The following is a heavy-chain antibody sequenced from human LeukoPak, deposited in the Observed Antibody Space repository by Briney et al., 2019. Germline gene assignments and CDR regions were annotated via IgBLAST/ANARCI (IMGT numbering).Heavy chain of an antibody. D-gene: IGHD3-16*01. V-gene: IGHV1-46*01. J-gene: IGHJ4*02. CDR2: IRPSGGST. CDR3: ARDGGGDGFGWAFDY. Sequence: ASVKVSCKASGYXFTNYYMDWVRQAPGQGLEWMGVIRPSGGSTDYAQKFQGRVTLTRDTSTSTVYMELSSLSSEDTAVYYCARDGGGDGFGWAFDYWGQGTLVTVSS. CDR1: GYXFTNYY.